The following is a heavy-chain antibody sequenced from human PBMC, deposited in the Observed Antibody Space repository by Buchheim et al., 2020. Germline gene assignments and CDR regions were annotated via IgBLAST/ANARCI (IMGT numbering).Heavy chain of an antibody. V-gene: IGHV4-30-2*01. J-gene: IGHJ5*02. CDR2: IYHSGST. D-gene: IGHD3-16*01. CDR3: ARALNPHYDYVTSGVLDP. CDR1: GGSISSGGYS. Sequence: QLQLQESGSGLVKPSQTLSLTCAVSGGSISSGGYSWSWIRQPPGKGLEWIGYIYHSGSTYYNPSLKSRVTISVDRSKNQFTLKLSSVTAADTAVYYCARALNPHYDYVTSGVLDPWGQGTL.